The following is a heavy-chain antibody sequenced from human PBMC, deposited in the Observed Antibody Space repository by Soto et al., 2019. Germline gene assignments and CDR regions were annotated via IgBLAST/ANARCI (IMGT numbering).Heavy chain of an antibody. D-gene: IGHD6-6*01. V-gene: IGHV4-30-4*01. CDR3: ARDRSNSPDYFDY. Sequence: LSLTCTVSGGSINSDAYYWSWIRQPPGKGLEWIGHIYYSGRTYYNPSLESRLTISLDTSKNQFSLRLSSVTASDTAVYYCARDRSNSPDYFDYWGRGTLVTVSS. CDR1: GGSINSDAYY. J-gene: IGHJ4*02. CDR2: IYYSGRT.